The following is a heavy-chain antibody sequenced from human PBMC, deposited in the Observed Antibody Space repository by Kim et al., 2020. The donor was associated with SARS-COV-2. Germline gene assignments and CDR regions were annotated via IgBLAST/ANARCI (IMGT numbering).Heavy chain of an antibody. D-gene: IGHD1-26*01. J-gene: IGHJ3*02. Sequence: GLEWVAVISYEVSNKYYADSVKVRFPISRDNPKSTLYLELNRQRAEDMALYYCARARSSGSVHAFDIWGQGSMVTVSS. CDR2: ISYEVSNK. V-gene: IGHV3-30*14. CDR3: ARARSSGSVHAFDI.